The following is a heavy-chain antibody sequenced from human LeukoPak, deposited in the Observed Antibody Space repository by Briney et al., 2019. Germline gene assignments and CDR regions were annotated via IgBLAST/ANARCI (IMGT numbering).Heavy chain of an antibody. CDR1: GGTFSSYA. Sequence: GASVKVSCKASGGTFSSYAISWVRQAPGQGLEWMGGIIPIFGTANYAQKFQGRVTITADESTSTAYMELSSLRSEDTAVYYCARDHGTADYFDYWGQGTLVTVSS. CDR3: ARDHGTADYFDY. CDR2: IIPIFGTA. J-gene: IGHJ4*02. V-gene: IGHV1-69*13.